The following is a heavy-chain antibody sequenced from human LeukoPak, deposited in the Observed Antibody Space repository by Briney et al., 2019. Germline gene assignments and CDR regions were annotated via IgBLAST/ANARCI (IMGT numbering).Heavy chain of an antibody. V-gene: IGHV4-31*03. CDR3: ARASTAYYYMDV. CDR2: IYYSGST. Sequence: SQTLSLTCTVSGGSISSGGYYWSWIRQHPGKGLEWIGYIYYSGSTYYNPSLKSRVTISVDTSKNQFSLKLSSVTAADTAVYYCARASTAYYYMDVWGQGTLVTVSS. D-gene: IGHD5-18*01. J-gene: IGHJ6*03. CDR1: GGSISSGGYY.